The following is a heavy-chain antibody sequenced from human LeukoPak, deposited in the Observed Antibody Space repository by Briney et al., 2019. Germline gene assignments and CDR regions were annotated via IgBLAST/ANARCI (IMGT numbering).Heavy chain of an antibody. V-gene: IGHV4-39*01. CDR2: IYYSGST. CDR1: GGSISSSTYY. J-gene: IGHJ4*02. CDR3: ARNGTVTVTGTKFNYFDY. Sequence: SETLSLTCTVSGGSISSSTYYWGWIRQPPGKALEWIGSIYYSGSTHYNPSLKSRLTISVDTSKNQSSLKVTAVTAADTAVYFCARNGTVTVTGTKFNYFDYWGQGTLVTVSS. D-gene: IGHD4-17*01.